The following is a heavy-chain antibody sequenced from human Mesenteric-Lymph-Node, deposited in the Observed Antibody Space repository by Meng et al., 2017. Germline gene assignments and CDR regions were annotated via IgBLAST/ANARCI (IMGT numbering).Heavy chain of an antibody. D-gene: IGHD3-22*01. CDR3: ARGGITMIVSYYYGMDV. CDR1: GGSFSGYY. V-gene: IGHV4-34*01. J-gene: IGHJ6*02. Sequence: SETLSLTCAVYGGSFSGYYWSWIRQPPGKGLEWIGEINHSGSTNYNPSLKSRVTISVDTSKNQFSLKLSSVTAADTAVYYCARGGITMIVSYYYGMDVWGQGTTVTVSS. CDR2: INHSGST.